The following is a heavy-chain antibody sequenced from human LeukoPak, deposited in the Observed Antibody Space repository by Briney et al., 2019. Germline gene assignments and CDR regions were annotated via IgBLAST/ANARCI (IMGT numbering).Heavy chain of an antibody. D-gene: IGHD2-2*01. CDR2: IKQDGSEK. CDR3: AKRVVVPAANFDY. Sequence: PGGSLRLSCAASGFSFSDYYMSWIRQAPGKGLEWVANIKQDGSEKYYVDSVKGRFTISRDNAKNSLYLQMNSLRAEDTAVYYCAKRVVVPAANFDYWGQGTLVTVSS. J-gene: IGHJ4*02. CDR1: GFSFSDYY. V-gene: IGHV3-7*03.